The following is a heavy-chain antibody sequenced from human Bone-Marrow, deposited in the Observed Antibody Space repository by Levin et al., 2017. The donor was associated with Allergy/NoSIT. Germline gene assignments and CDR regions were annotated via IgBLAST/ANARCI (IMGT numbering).Heavy chain of an antibody. CDR1: GFTFSSYG. CDR2: ISYDGSNK. J-gene: IGHJ3*02. D-gene: IGHD3-10*01. CDR3: AKGGFGDSTMVRGVMLSASDI. V-gene: IGHV3-30*18. Sequence: GESLKISCAASGFTFSSYGMHWVRQAPGKGLEWVAVISYDGSNKYYADSVKGRFTISRDNSKNTLYLQMNSLRAEDTAVYYCAKGGFGDSTMVRGVMLSASDIWGQGTMVTVSS.